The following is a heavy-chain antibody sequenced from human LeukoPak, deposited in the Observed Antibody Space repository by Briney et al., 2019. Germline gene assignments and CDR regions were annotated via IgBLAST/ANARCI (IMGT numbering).Heavy chain of an antibody. CDR1: GYTFTNYY. CDR3: ARSRPTYVGYSSGWYDY. CDR2: INPNSGGT. V-gene: IGHV1-2*02. J-gene: IGHJ4*02. D-gene: IGHD6-19*01. Sequence: GASVKVSCKASGYTFTNYYMHWVRQAPGQGLEWMGWINPNSGGTNYAQKFQGRVTMTRDTSISTAYMELSRLRSDDTAVYYCARSRPTYVGYSSGWYDYWGQGTLVTVSS.